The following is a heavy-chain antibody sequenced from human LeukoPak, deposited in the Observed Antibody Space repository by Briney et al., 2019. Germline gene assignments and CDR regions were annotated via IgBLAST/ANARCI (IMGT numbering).Heavy chain of an antibody. Sequence: GGSLRLSCAASGFTFSSYSMNWVRQAPGKGLEWVSCISRSSSYIYYADSVKGRFTISRDNAKNSLYLQVNSLRAEDTAVYYCARDPEMSNYGYWGQGTLVTVSS. CDR3: ARDPEMSNYGY. CDR2: ISRSSSYI. CDR1: GFTFSSYS. V-gene: IGHV3-21*01. D-gene: IGHD4-11*01. J-gene: IGHJ4*02.